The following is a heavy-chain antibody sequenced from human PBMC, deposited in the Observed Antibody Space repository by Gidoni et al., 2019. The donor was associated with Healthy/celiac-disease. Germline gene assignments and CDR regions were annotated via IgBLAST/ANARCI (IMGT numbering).Heavy chain of an antibody. J-gene: IGHJ4*02. CDR3: ARCPEGGSYYLW. CDR1: GGSFSGYY. V-gene: IGHV4-34*01. CDR2: INHSGST. D-gene: IGHD3-10*01. Sequence: QVQLQQWGAGLLKPSETLSLTCAVYGGSFSGYYWSWIRQPPGKGLEWIGEINHSGSTNYNPSLKSRVTISVDTSKNQFSLKLSSVTAADTAVYYCARCPEGGSYYLWGGQGTLVTVSS.